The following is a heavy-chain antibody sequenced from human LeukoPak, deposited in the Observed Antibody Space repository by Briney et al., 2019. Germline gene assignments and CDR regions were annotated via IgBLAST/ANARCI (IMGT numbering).Heavy chain of an antibody. CDR2: IIPIFGTA. Sequence: ASVKVSCKASGGTFSSYAISLVRQAPGQGLEWMGGIIPIFGTANYAQKFQGRVTITADESTSTAYMELSSLRSEDTAVYYCARDLGSSSFNWFDPWGQGTLVTVSS. D-gene: IGHD6-6*01. CDR3: ARDLGSSSFNWFDP. J-gene: IGHJ5*02. CDR1: GGTFSSYA. V-gene: IGHV1-69*13.